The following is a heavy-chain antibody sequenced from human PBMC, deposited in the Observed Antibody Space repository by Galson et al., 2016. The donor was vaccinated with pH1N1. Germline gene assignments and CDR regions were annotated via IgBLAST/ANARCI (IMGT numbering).Heavy chain of an antibody. J-gene: IGHJ4*02. CDR3: ARFNYGDYSYYFDY. V-gene: IGHV2-70*11. D-gene: IGHD4-17*01. CDR2: IDWDDDK. Sequence: PALVKPTQTLTLTCTFSGFSLSTSGMCVSWIRQPPGKALEWLARIDWDDDKYYSTSLKTRLAISRDTPKNQVVLTMTNMDPVDTATYYCARFNYGDYSYYFDYWGQGTLVTVSS. CDR1: GFSLSTSGMC.